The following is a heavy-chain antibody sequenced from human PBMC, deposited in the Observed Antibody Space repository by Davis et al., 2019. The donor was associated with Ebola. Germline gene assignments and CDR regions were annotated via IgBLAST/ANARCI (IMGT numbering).Heavy chain of an antibody. J-gene: IGHJ4*02. CDR1: GFTFSDHY. Sequence: PGGSLRLSCAASGFTFSDHYMDWVRQAPGKGLEWVGRTRNKANSYTTEYAASVKGRFTISRDDSKNSLYLQMNSLKTEDTAVYYCARGSKTGTKKYYFDYWGQGTLVTVSS. CDR3: ARGSKTGTKKYYFDY. D-gene: IGHD1-7*01. CDR2: TRNKANSYTT. V-gene: IGHV3-72*01.